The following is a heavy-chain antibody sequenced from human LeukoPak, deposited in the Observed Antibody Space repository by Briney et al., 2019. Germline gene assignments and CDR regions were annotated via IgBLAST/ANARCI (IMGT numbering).Heavy chain of an antibody. J-gene: IGHJ6*02. V-gene: IGHV1-8*01. CDR2: MNPNSGNT. D-gene: IGHD7-27*01. CDR3: ARDPVSILTGGLTPLISYYYGMDV. Sequence: ASVKVSCKASGYTFTSYDINWVRQATGQGLEWMGWMNPNSGNTGYAQKFQGRVTMTRNTSISTAYMELRSLRSDDTAVYYCARDPVSILTGGLTPLISYYYGMDVWGQGTTVTVSS. CDR1: GYTFTSYD.